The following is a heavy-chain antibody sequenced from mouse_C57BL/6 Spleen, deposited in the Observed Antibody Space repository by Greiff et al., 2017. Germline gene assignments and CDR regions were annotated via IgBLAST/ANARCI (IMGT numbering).Heavy chain of an antibody. CDR3: ARAPGRGDYFDY. D-gene: IGHD4-1*01. CDR1: GYSITSGYY. J-gene: IGHJ2*01. V-gene: IGHV3-6*01. CDR2: ISYDGSN. Sequence: ESGPGLVKPSQSLSLTCSVTGYSITSGYYWNWIRQFPGNKLEWMGYISYDGSNNYNPSLKNRISITRDTSKNQFFLKLNSVTTEDTATYYCARAPGRGDYFDYWGQGTTLTVSS.